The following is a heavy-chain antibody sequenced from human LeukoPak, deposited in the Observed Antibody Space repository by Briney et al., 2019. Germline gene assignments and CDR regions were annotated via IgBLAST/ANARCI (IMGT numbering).Heavy chain of an antibody. D-gene: IGHD6-19*01. J-gene: IGHJ4*02. CDR1: GFTFSTYS. CDR2: ISSSSNYI. Sequence: PGGSLRLSCAASGFTFSTYSMNWVRQAPGKGLEWVSSISSSSNYIYYADSVKGRFTISRDNAKNSLYLQMNSLRAEDTAVYYCSRDRGIAVAGTIMGGQGTLVTVSS. V-gene: IGHV3-21*01. CDR3: SRDRGIAVAGTIM.